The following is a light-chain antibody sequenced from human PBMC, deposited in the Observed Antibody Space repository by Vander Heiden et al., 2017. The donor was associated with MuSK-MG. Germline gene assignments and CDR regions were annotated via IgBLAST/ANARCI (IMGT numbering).Light chain of an antibody. CDR2: AAS. V-gene: IGKV1-27*01. CDR3: QKYGGAPQT. J-gene: IGKJ1*01. CDR1: QGISHY. Sequence: DIQLTQSPSSLSASVGDTITITCRASQGISHYVAWYQQKPGEVPKVLIYAASTLQSGVPSRFSGGGSGTDFTLTISSLEPEDVATYYCQKYGGAPQTFGQGTKVEIK.